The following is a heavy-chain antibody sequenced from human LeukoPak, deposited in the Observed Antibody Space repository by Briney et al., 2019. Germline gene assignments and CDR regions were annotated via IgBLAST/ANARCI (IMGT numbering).Heavy chain of an antibody. Sequence: SETLSLTCAVYGGSFSGYYWSWIRQPPGKGLEWIGEINHSGSTNYNPSLKSRVSISVDTSKNQFSLKLSSMTAADTAVYYCARDNQYSYGPRGHAFDIWGQGTMVTVSS. CDR2: INHSGST. J-gene: IGHJ3*02. CDR3: ARDNQYSYGPRGHAFDI. CDR1: GGSFSGYY. D-gene: IGHD5-18*01. V-gene: IGHV4-34*01.